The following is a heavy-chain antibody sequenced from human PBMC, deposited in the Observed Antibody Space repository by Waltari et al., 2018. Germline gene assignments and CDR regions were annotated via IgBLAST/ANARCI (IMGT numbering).Heavy chain of an antibody. CDR2: ISSSGTTI. D-gene: IGHD3-3*01. Sequence: EVQLVESGGGLVQPGGSLRLSCAASGFTFRSYDMNWVRQGPGKGLEWVSFISSSGTTIYYAYSVKGRFTISRDNAENSLYLQINSLRAEDTAIYYCVGQLLEWLDSWGQGTLVTVSS. CDR1: GFTFRSYD. J-gene: IGHJ4*02. V-gene: IGHV3-48*03. CDR3: VGQLLEWLDS.